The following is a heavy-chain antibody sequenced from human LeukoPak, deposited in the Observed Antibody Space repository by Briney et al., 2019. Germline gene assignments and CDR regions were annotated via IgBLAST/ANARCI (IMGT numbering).Heavy chain of an antibody. CDR3: ARVQAVGVPIAIDAYYDYAMDV. Sequence: GASVKVSCNVSGGTFTKNAASWVRQAHGQGHEWKGRIIPIVGVKHYAQRFKGRLTFTADTSSTTAYMELSSLRSDDTAVYFCARVQAVGVPIAIDAYYDYAMDVWGQGTTVTVSS. J-gene: IGHJ6*02. CDR1: GGTFTKNA. CDR2: IIPIVGVK. V-gene: IGHV1-69*04. D-gene: IGHD3-3*01.